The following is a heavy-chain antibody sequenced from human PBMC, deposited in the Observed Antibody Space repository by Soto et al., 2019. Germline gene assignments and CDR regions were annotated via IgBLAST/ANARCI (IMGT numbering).Heavy chain of an antibody. CDR3: ARGRTYYDLLSGHYTVTNAAFDF. CDR1: GGTFRGYY. J-gene: IGHJ3*01. D-gene: IGHD3-3*01. Sequence: QVQLQQWGAGLLKPSETLSLTCAVYGGTFRGYYWSWVRQPPGKGLEWIGEINHSGSTDYNSSLKCRVNISIATSNTQFSLILCSVTAADTAVYYCARGRTYYDLLSGHYTVTNAAFDFWGQGKMVPVSS. V-gene: IGHV4-34*01. CDR2: INHSGST.